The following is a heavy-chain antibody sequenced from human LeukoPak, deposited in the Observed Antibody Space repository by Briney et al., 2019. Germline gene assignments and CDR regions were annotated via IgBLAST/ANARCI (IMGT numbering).Heavy chain of an antibody. CDR1: GFTFSRYE. V-gene: IGHV3-48*03. D-gene: IGHD3-9*01. CDR3: ARERSDWSLLDY. CDR2: ISESGNTR. J-gene: IGHJ4*02. Sequence: PGGSLRLSCTVSGFTFSRYEMNWVRQAPGKGLEWVSYISESGNTRYYADSVKGRFTISRDNAKNSLHLQMDSLRVEDTAVYYCARERSDWSLLDYWGQGTPVTVSS.